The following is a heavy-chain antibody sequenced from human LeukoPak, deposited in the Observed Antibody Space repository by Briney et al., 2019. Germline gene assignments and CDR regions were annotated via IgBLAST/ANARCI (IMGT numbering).Heavy chain of an antibody. J-gene: IGHJ4*02. V-gene: IGHV3-23*01. CDR2: ISGSGGST. D-gene: IGHD6-13*01. Sequence: GGSLRLSCAASGFTFSSYAMSWVRQAPGKGLEWVSAISGSGGSTYYADSVKGRFTISRDNSKNTLHLQMNSLRAEDTAVYYCAKNSRPYSSSWYWHFDYWGQGTLVTVSS. CDR3: AKNSRPYSSSWYWHFDY. CDR1: GFTFSSYA.